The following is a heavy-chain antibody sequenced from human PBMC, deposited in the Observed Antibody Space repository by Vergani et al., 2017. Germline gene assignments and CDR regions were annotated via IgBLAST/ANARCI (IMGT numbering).Heavy chain of an antibody. CDR1: GDSLTSDFFY. CDR3: ARGCASNRCPTRGTFEI. J-gene: IGHJ3*02. Sequence: QVQLQESGPGPVKPSQTLSLTCSVSGDSLTSDFFYWTWIRQPAGTRLELIGRVHSSGSTHYNPSLEGRVSVSMDTAKNEFSLDLQSVTAADTAVYFCARGCASNRCPTRGTFEIWGRGTLVTVSS. V-gene: IGHV4-61*02. D-gene: IGHD2/OR15-2a*01. CDR2: VHSSGST.